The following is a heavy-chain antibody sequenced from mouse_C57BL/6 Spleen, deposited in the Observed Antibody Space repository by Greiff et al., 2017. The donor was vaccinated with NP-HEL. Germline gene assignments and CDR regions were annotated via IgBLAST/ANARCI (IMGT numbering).Heavy chain of an antibody. CDR1: GYTFTSYW. V-gene: IGHV1-69*01. Sequence: QVQLQQSGAELVMPGASVKLSCKASGYTFTSYWMHWVKQRPGQGLEWIGEIDPSDSYTNYNQKFKGKSTLTVDKSSSTAYMQLSSLTSEDSAVYYCARDSSGWGFDYWGQGTTLTVSS. J-gene: IGHJ2*01. D-gene: IGHD3-2*02. CDR2: IDPSDSYT. CDR3: ARDSSGWGFDY.